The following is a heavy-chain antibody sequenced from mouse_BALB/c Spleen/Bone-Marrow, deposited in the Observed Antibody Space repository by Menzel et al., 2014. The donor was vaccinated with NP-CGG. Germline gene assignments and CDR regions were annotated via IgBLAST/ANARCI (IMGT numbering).Heavy chain of an antibody. J-gene: IGHJ4*01. D-gene: IGHD2-14*01. CDR3: ARTYRPYALDY. V-gene: IGHV5-4*02. Sequence: EVNVVDSGGGLVKPGGSLKLSCAASGFIFSDYYMYWVRQTPEKRLEWVATISDGGSYTSYPDSVKGRFTVSRDNAKNNLYLQMSSLKSEDTAFYYCARTYRPYALDYWGQGSSVTVSS. CDR2: ISDGGSYT. CDR1: GFIFSDYY.